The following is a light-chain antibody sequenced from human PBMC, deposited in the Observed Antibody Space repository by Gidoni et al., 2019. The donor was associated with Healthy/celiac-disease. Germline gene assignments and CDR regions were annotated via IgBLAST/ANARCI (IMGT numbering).Light chain of an antibody. J-gene: IGKJ2*01. V-gene: IGKV1-39*01. CDR3: QQSYSTPYT. CDR1: QSISSY. CDR2: AAS. Sequence: DIQMTQSPSSLSASVGDRVTITCRASQSISSYLNWYQQKPEKAPKLLIYAASSLQSGVPSRFSGSGSGTDFTLTISSRQPEDFATYYCQQSYSTPYTFGQGTKLEIK.